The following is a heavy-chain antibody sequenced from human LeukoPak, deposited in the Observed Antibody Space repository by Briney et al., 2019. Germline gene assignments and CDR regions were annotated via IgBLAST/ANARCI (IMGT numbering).Heavy chain of an antibody. CDR3: ARHDGYSTSLNAFDI. D-gene: IGHD2-21*02. CDR2: IYYGDSNA. V-gene: IGHV5-51*01. Sequence: GESLKISCQGSGYTFTSYWIAWVRQMPGKGLEWVVIIYYGDSNARYSPSFQGQVTISVDKSISTAYLQWSSLKASDTAMYYCARHDGYSTSLNAFDIWGQGTMLTVSS. J-gene: IGHJ3*02. CDR1: GYTFTSYW.